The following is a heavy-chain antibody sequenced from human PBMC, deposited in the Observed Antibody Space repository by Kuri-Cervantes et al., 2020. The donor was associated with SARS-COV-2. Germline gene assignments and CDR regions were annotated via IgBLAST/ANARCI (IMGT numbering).Heavy chain of an antibody. CDR3: ARVSGAGAFDI. J-gene: IGHJ3*02. Sequence: ESLKISCTVSGDSISRSSYYWGWIRQPPGKGLEWIGSIYHSGSTYYNPSLKSRVTISVDTSKNQFSLKLSSVTAADTAVYYCARVSGAGAFDIWGQGTMVTVSS. CDR2: IYHSGST. D-gene: IGHD1-26*01. V-gene: IGHV4-39*07. CDR1: GDSISRSSYY.